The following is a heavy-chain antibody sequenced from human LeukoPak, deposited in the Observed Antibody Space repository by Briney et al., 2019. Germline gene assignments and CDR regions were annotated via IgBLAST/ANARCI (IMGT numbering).Heavy chain of an antibody. CDR2: IYSGGST. CDR1: GFTVSSNY. CDR3: GAMVRGVAFDI. Sequence: GGSLRLSCAASGFTVSSNYMSWVRQAPGKGLEWVSVIYSGGSTYYADSVKGRFTISRDNSKNTLYLQMNSLRAEDTAVYYCGAMVRGVAFDIWGQGTMVTVSS. D-gene: IGHD3-10*01. V-gene: IGHV3-53*01. J-gene: IGHJ3*02.